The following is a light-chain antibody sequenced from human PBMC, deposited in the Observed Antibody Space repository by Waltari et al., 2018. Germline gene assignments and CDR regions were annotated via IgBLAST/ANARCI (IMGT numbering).Light chain of an antibody. CDR3: CSYAGRYNLV. CDR1: TSDVGDYNF. J-gene: IGLJ2*01. Sequence: QSALTQPRSVSGSPGQSVTISCTGTTSDVGDYNFVSWYQQHPGKAPKLMIYDVTKRPSGVPDRFSGCKSGNTASLTISGLQAEDEADYYCCSYAGRYNLVFGGGTMLTVL. CDR2: DVT. V-gene: IGLV2-11*01.